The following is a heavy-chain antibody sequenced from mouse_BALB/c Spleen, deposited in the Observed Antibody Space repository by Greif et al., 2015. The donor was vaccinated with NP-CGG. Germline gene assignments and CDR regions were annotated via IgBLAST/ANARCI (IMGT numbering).Heavy chain of an antibody. V-gene: IGHV1-7*01. CDR3: AIYDGYYFDY. CDR1: GYTFTSYW. Sequence: VKLRESGAELAKPGASVKMSCKASGYTFTSYWMHWVKQRPGQGLEWIGYINPSTGYTEYNQKFKDKATLTADKSSSTAYMQLSSLTSEDSAVYYCAIYDGYYFDYWGQGTTLTVSS. J-gene: IGHJ2*01. CDR2: INPSTGYT. D-gene: IGHD2-3*01.